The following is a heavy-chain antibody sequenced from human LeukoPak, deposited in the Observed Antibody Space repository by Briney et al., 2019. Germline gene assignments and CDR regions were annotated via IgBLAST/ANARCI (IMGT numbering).Heavy chain of an antibody. V-gene: IGHV4-59*08. J-gene: IGHJ4*02. CDR1: GGSISTYY. CDR2: IYYSGST. D-gene: IGHD3-10*01. Sequence: PSETPSLTCTVSGGSISTYYWSWIRQPPGKGLEWIGYIYYSGSTNYNPSLKSRVTISVDTSKNQFSLKLSSVTAADTAVYYCARHGDYYGSGIDYWGQGTLVTVSS. CDR3: ARHGDYYGSGIDY.